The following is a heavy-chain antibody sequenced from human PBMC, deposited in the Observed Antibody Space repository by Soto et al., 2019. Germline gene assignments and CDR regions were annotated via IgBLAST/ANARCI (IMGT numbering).Heavy chain of an antibody. J-gene: IGHJ6*02. CDR1: GGSISSSSYY. D-gene: IGHD3-9*01. Sequence: QLQLQESGPGLVKPSETLSLTCTVSGGSISSSSYYWGWIRQPPGKGLEWIGSIYYSGSTYYNPSLKSRVTISVDTSKNQFSLKLSSVTAADTAVYYCARLNYDILTGYYYYYGMDVWGQGTTVTVSS. CDR3: ARLNYDILTGYYYYYGMDV. V-gene: IGHV4-39*01. CDR2: IYYSGST.